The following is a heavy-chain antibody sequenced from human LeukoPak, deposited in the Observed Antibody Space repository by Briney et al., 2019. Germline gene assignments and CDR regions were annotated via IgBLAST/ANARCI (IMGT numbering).Heavy chain of an antibody. CDR2: IHYSGNT. D-gene: IGHD3-22*01. Sequence: SETLSLTCTVSGGSISSSSYYWGWIRQPPGKGLEWIGSIHYSGNTYYNPSLRSRVTISVDTSKNQFSLKLSSVTAADTAVYYCAGTRRGYSDALDIWGQGAMVTVSS. CDR3: AGTRRGYSDALDI. J-gene: IGHJ3*02. CDR1: GGSISSSSYY. V-gene: IGHV4-39*01.